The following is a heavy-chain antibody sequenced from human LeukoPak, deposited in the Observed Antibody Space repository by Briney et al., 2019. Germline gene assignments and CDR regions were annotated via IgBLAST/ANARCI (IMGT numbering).Heavy chain of an antibody. J-gene: IGHJ4*02. Sequence: SETLSLTCTVSGGSTSRYYWSWIWQPPGKRLEWLGYIYYSGSTTYNPSLKSRLTMSVDTSKNQISLKLISLTAADTAVYYCARLPGIAAVWGQGTLVTVSS. D-gene: IGHD6-13*01. CDR2: IYYSGST. CDR1: GGSTSRYY. V-gene: IGHV4-59*08. CDR3: ARLPGIAAV.